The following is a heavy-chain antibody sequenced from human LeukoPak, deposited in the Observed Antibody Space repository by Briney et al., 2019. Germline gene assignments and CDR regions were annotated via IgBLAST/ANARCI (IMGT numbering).Heavy chain of an antibody. CDR3: ASSRVRVLDGMDV. J-gene: IGHJ6*02. CDR1: GFTFSSYS. CDR2: ISSSSSYI. D-gene: IGHD3-10*01. Sequence: GGSLRLSCEASGFTFSSYSMNWVRKAPGKGLEWVSSISSSSSYIYYADSVKGRFTISRDNAKNSLYLQMNSLRAEDTAVYYCASSRVRVLDGMDVWGQGTTVTVSS. V-gene: IGHV3-21*01.